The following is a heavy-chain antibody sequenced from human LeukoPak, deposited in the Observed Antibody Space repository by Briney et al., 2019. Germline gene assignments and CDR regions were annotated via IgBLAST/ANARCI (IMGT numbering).Heavy chain of an antibody. CDR3: ARADSGPSFPPDY. CDR2: ISSNGDSA. CDR1: GFTFSNDA. V-gene: IGHV3-64*01. Sequence: GGSLRLSCAASGFTFSNDAMHLVRPAPRKGLEYVAAISSNGDSAYYANSVKGRFTISRDNSKNTLNLQMDSLRVEDMGVYYCARADSGPSFPPDYWGQGTLVTVSS. J-gene: IGHJ4*02. D-gene: IGHD5-12*01.